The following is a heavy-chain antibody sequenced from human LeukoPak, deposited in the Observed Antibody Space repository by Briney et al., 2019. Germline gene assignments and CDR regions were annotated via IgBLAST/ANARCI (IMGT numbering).Heavy chain of an antibody. CDR3: ARTGTRGNWFDP. V-gene: IGHV4-61*02. CDR1: GDSMSRGSYY. J-gene: IGHJ5*02. D-gene: IGHD4-17*01. Sequence: PSETLSLTCTASGDSMSRGSYYWSWIRQPAGKGLEWIGCIYTSGSTEYNPSLKSRVTISVDTSKNQFSLKLSSVTAVDTAVYYCARTGTRGNWFDPWGQGTLVTVSS. CDR2: IYTSGST.